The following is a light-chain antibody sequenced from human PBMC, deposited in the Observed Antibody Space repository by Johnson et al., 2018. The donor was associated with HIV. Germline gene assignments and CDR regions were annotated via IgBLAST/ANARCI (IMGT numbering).Light chain of an antibody. CDR1: SSNIGNNY. V-gene: IGLV1-51*01. Sequence: SVLTQPPSVSAAPGQKVTISCSGSSSNIGNNYVSWYQQLPGRAPKLLIYDNNKRPSGIPDRFSGSKSGTSATLGITGLQTGDEADYYCGTWYSSLRVGFFGTGTKVTVL. J-gene: IGLJ1*01. CDR3: GTWYSSLRVGF. CDR2: DNN.